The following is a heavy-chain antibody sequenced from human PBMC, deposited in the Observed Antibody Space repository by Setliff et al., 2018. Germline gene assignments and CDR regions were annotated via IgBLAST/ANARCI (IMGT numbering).Heavy chain of an antibody. CDR2: IYQSGTT. D-gene: IGHD3-10*01. V-gene: IGHV4-4*02. J-gene: IGHJ4*02. CDR3: ARAPGRNIRGDY. Sequence: LSLTCTVSGESIRSNNWWNWVRQPPGKGLEWIGDIYQSGTTNCNPSLKSRVTISADTSKNQFSLKLKSVTAADTAVYYCARAPGRNIRGDYWGQGALVTVSS. CDR1: GESIRSNNW.